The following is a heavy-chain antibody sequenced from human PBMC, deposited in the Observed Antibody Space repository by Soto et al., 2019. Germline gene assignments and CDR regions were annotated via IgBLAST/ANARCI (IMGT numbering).Heavy chain of an antibody. D-gene: IGHD2-2*01. CDR1: GYTLTELS. CDR3: ATEPLIVVVPAAIRVGAFDI. CDR2: FDPEDGET. Sequence: ASVKVSCKVSGYTLTELSMHWVRQAPGKGLEWMGGFDPEDGETIYAQKFQGRVTMTEDTSTDTAYMELSSLRSEDTAVYYCATEPLIVVVPAAIRVGAFDIWGQGTMVTVSS. J-gene: IGHJ3*02. V-gene: IGHV1-24*01.